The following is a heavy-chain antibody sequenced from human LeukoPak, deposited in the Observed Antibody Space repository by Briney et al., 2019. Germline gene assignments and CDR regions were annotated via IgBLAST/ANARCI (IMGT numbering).Heavy chain of an antibody. CDR2: INPSGGST. CDR3: AMGILTGYYMVY. J-gene: IGHJ4*02. CDR1: GYTFTSYY. V-gene: IGHV1-46*01. D-gene: IGHD3-9*01. Sequence: VASVTVSCKASGYTFTSYYMHWVRQAPGQGLEWMGIINPSGGSTSYAQKFQGRVTMTRDTSTSTVYMELSSLRSEDTAVYYCAMGILTGYYMVYWGQGTLVTVSS.